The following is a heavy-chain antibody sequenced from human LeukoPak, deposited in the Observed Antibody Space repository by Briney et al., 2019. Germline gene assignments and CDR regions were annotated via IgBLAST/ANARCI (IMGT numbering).Heavy chain of an antibody. CDR3: ATDSGSYNDY. D-gene: IGHD1-26*01. V-gene: IGHV4-59*12. CDR1: GGAISSYY. CDR2: IFYSGST. Sequence: SETLSLTCTISGGAISSYYWSWIRQPPGKGLEWIGYIFYSGSTYYNPSLKSRVTISVDTSKNQFSLKLSSVTAADTAVYYCATDSGSYNDYWGQGTLVTVSS. J-gene: IGHJ4*02.